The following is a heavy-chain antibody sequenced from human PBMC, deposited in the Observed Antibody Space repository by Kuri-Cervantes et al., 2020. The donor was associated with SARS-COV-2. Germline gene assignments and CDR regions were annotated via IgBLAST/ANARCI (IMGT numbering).Heavy chain of an antibody. J-gene: IGHJ5*02. Sequence: SETLSLTCTVSGVSVGSSRYYWGWIRQPPGKGLEWLGTIYYSGSTYYNPSLKSRVTKSVDTSWNQFSLKLSSVTASDTAVYYCATSYYYDSRGYYGWFDPWGQGVLVTVSS. CDR3: ATSYYYDSRGYYGWFDP. CDR1: GVSVGSSRYY. D-gene: IGHD3-22*01. V-gene: IGHV4-39*01. CDR2: IYYSGST.